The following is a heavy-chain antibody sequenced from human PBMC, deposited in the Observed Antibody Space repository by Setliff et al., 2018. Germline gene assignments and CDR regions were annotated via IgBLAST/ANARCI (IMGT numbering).Heavy chain of an antibody. CDR1: GFSLRIFW. Sequence: PGGSLRLSCAASGFSLRIFWMSWVRQTPGRGLEWVATIKQDGSEKFYADSVKGRFTISRDKNSVFLQMDSLRAEDTAVYYCARGIGTLDISRYFDYWGQGTLVTVSS. D-gene: IGHD5-12*01. CDR3: ARGIGTLDISRYFDY. CDR2: IKQDGSEK. V-gene: IGHV3-7*03. J-gene: IGHJ4*02.